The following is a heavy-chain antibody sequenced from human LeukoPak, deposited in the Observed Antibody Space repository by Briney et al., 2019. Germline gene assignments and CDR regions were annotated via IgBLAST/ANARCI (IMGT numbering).Heavy chain of an antibody. V-gene: IGHV1-8*01. Sequence: ASVKVSCKAAGYTFTSYDISWVRQAPGQGLEWLGWMIPNSGNTGYAQKFQGRVTMTRNTSINTAYMEMSSLRSEDTAVYYCARGNFDSRGYFLSDAFDIWGQGTMVTASS. CDR3: ARGNFDSRGYFLSDAFDI. CDR1: GYTFTSYD. J-gene: IGHJ3*02. D-gene: IGHD3-22*01. CDR2: MIPNSGNT.